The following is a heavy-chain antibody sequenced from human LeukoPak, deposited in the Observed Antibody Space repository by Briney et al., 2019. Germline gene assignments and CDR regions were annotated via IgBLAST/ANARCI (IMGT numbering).Heavy chain of an antibody. CDR3: ARDLITMVRGVIGDNWFDP. V-gene: IGHV1-2*02. Sequence: ASVKVSCKASGYTFTGYYMHWVRQAPGQGLEWMGWINPNSGGTNYAQKFQGRVTMTRDTSISTAYMELSRLRSDDTAVYYCARDLITMVRGVIGDNWFDPWGQGTLVTVSS. CDR2: INPNSGGT. J-gene: IGHJ5*02. CDR1: GYTFTGYY. D-gene: IGHD3-10*01.